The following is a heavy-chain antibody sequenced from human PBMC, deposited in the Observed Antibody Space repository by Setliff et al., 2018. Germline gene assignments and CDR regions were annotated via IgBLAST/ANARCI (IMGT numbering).Heavy chain of an antibody. J-gene: IGHJ6*02. D-gene: IGHD2-8*01. CDR1: GVSISSYY. V-gene: IGHV4-4*08. CDR2: IQKSGGT. Sequence: KASETLSLTCNVSGVSISSYYWSWIRQPPGKGLESIGYIQKSGGTNYNPALKSRVSISADTSMNHFSLRMTSVSAADTAVYYCAKEHVVISFVTNTHHHYGMDVWGQGATVTVSS. CDR3: AKEHVVISFVTNTHHHYGMDV.